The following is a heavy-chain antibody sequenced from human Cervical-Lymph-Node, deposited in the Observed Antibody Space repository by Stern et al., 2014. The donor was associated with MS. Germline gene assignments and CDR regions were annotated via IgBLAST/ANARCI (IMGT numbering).Heavy chain of an antibody. V-gene: IGHV1-69*01. CDR3: ARGGAAGSYYFDY. J-gene: IGHJ4*02. D-gene: IGHD6-13*01. CDR2: IIPIFGTA. CDR1: GGTFSSYA. Sequence: VQLVESGAEVKKPGSSVKGSCKASGGTFSSYAISWVRQAPGQGLEWMGGIIPIFGTANYAKKFQGRVKITADESTSTAYMELSSLRSEDTAVYYCARGGAAGSYYFDYWGQGTLVTVSS.